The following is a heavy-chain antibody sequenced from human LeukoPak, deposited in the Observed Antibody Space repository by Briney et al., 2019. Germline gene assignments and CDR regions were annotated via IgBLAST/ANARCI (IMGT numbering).Heavy chain of an antibody. CDR1: GYTFTSYY. D-gene: IGHD6-13*01. V-gene: IGHV1-46*01. Sequence: GASVKVSCKASGYTFTSYYMHWVRQAPGQGLEWMGIINPSGGSTSYAQKFQGRVTMTRDTSTSTVYMELSSLRSEDTAVYYCARDLKAAAGTGYYYGMDVWGQGTTVTVSS. J-gene: IGHJ6*02. CDR3: ARDLKAAAGTGYYYGMDV. CDR2: INPSGGST.